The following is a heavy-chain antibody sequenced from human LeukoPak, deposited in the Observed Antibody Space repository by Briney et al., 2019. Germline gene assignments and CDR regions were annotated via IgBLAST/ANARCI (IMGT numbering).Heavy chain of an antibody. V-gene: IGHV3-30*02. CDR1: GFTFSSFG. D-gene: IGHD6-13*01. CDR3: AKDRTMAADGTYFDY. CDR2: IRYDGSNK. Sequence: GGSLRLSCAASGFTFSSFGMHWVRQAPGKGLEWISFIRYDGSNKYYTDSAKGRFTISRDNSQNTLYLQMNSLRTEDTALYFCAKDRTMAADGTYFDYWGQGTLVTVSS. J-gene: IGHJ4*02.